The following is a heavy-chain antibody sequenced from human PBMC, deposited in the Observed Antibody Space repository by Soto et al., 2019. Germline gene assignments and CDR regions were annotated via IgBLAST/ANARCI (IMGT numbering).Heavy chain of an antibody. V-gene: IGHV4-34*01. Sequence: PSETLSLTCAVYGGSFSDTYWNWFRQPPGKGLEWIGEINHNTNTIYNPSLTGRVTISVDTSKNHFSLKLTSVTAADTAVYYYGSGPWYWGQGTLVTVSS. CDR1: GGSFSDTY. J-gene: IGHJ4*02. CDR2: INHNTNT. CDR3: GSGPWY. D-gene: IGHD3-10*01.